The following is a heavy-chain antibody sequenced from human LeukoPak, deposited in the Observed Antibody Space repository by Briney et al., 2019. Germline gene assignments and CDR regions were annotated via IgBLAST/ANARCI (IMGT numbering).Heavy chain of an antibody. J-gene: IGHJ4*02. CDR3: ANHTDSGLGGYFDY. V-gene: IGHV3-23*01. Sequence: QAGGSLKISCAASGFTFSSYAMSWGRQAPGKGVEWVSAITGIATTYYAYSVKARFTLSTATSTNTLYLQIDSLRAEDPAVYYCANHTDSGLGGYFDYCGQGTLVTVSS. CDR2: ITGIATT. CDR1: GFTFSSYA. D-gene: IGHD3/OR15-3a*01.